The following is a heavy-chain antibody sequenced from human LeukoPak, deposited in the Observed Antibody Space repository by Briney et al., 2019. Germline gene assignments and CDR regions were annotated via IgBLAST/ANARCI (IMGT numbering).Heavy chain of an antibody. Sequence: GASVKVSCKASGYTFTSYAMHWVRQAPGQRLEWMGWINAGNGNTKYSQEFQGRVTITRDTSASTAYMELSSLRSEDMAVYYCARSLGYCSSTSCPRYAFDIWGQGTTVTISS. J-gene: IGHJ3*02. V-gene: IGHV1-3*03. CDR1: GYTFTSYA. CDR3: ARSLGYCSSTSCPRYAFDI. D-gene: IGHD2-2*01. CDR2: INAGNGNT.